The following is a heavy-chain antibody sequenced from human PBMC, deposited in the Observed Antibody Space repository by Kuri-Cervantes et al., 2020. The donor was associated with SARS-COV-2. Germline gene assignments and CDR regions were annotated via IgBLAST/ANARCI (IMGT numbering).Heavy chain of an antibody. Sequence: LSLTCAASGFTFSSYAMHWVRQAPGKGLEWVAVISYDGSNKYYADSVKGRFTISRDNSKNTLYLQMNSLRAEDTAVYYCARAMTTVTMYFLDVWGKGTTVTVSS. CDR2: ISYDGSNK. CDR1: GFTFSSYA. V-gene: IGHV3-30*04. CDR3: ARAMTTVTMYFLDV. D-gene: IGHD4-11*01. J-gene: IGHJ6*04.